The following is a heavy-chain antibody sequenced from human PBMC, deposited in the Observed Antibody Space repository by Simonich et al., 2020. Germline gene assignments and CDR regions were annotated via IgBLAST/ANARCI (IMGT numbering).Heavy chain of an antibody. V-gene: IGHV4-4*07. Sequence: QVQLQESGPGLVKPSETLSLTCTVSGGSISSYYWSWIRQPAGKGLEWIGRIYTSGSTNDNPSLKSRVTISVDKSKNQFSLKLSSVTAADTAVYYCARGAYSSSSGDYWGQGTLVTVSS. D-gene: IGHD6-6*01. CDR1: GGSISSYY. CDR2: IYTSGST. J-gene: IGHJ4*02. CDR3: ARGAYSSSSGDY.